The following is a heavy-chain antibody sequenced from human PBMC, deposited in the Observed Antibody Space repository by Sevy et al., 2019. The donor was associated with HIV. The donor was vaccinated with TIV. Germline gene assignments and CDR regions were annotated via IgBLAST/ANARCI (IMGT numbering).Heavy chain of an antibody. Sequence: ASVKVSCKASGYTFDSYGISWVRQAPGQGLEYMGWIGPYNGNIKYAQNIQDRVTMTTDSSTSTAYMERSSLRSDDTAVYFCARISTPRGKFNWFDPWGQGTLVTVSS. CDR2: IGPYNGNI. CDR1: GYTFDSYG. V-gene: IGHV1-18*01. J-gene: IGHJ5*02. D-gene: IGHD3-10*01. CDR3: ARISTPRGKFNWFDP.